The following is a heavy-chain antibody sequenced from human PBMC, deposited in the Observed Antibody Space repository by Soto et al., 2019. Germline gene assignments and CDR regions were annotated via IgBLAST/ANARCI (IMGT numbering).Heavy chain of an antibody. CDR3: AKDLELWFGELYPSEVFDY. CDR2: ISGSGGST. J-gene: IGHJ4*02. Sequence: GGSLRLSCAASGFTFSSYAMSWVRQAPGKGLEWVSAISGSGGSTYYADSVKGRFTISRDNSKNTLYLQMNSLRAEDTAVYYCAKDLELWFGELYPSEVFDYWGQGTLVTVSS. V-gene: IGHV3-23*01. D-gene: IGHD3-10*01. CDR1: GFTFSSYA.